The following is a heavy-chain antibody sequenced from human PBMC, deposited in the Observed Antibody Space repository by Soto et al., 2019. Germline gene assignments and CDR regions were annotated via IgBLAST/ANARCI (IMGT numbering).Heavy chain of an antibody. V-gene: IGHV1-18*04. D-gene: IGHD3-10*01. Sequence: ASVKVSCKASGYTFTSYGISWVRQAPGQGLEWMGWISAYNGNTNYAQKLQGRVTMTTDTSTSTAYMELRSLRSDDTAVYYCARVSITMVRGVYYYGMDVWGQGTTVTVSS. CDR3: ARVSITMVRGVYYYGMDV. CDR2: ISAYNGNT. CDR1: GYTFTSYG. J-gene: IGHJ6*02.